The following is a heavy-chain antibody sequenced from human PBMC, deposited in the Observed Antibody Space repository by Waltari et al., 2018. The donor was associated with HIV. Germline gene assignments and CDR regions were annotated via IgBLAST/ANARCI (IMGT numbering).Heavy chain of an antibody. Sequence: EVQLVASGGGLVQPGGSLKLSCAASGFTFSGSAMHWVRQASGKGLEWVGRIRSKANSYATAYAASVKGRFTISRDDSKNTAYLQMNSLKTEDTAVYYCTRLRHYYDSSGYFFTDVWGQGTTVTVSS. J-gene: IGHJ6*02. V-gene: IGHV3-73*02. CDR2: IRSKANSYAT. CDR3: TRLRHYYDSSGYFFTDV. D-gene: IGHD3-22*01. CDR1: GFTFSGSA.